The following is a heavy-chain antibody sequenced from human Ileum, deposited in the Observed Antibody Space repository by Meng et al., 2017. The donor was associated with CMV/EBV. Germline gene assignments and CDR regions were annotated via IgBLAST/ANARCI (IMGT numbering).Heavy chain of an antibody. Sequence: SVKVSCKDSGGTFSNYAISWVRQAPGQGLEWMGGIIPILDITNYAQKFQGRVTIIADKSTATAYMELSSLRSEDTAIYYCARGGFWLGYYSWFDPWGQGTLVTVSS. CDR2: IIPILDIT. CDR1: GGTFSNYA. D-gene: IGHD3-3*01. V-gene: IGHV1-69*10. J-gene: IGHJ5*02. CDR3: ARGGFWLGYYSWFDP.